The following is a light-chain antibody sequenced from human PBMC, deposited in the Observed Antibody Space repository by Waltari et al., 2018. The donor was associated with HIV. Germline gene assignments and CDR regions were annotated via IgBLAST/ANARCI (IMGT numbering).Light chain of an antibody. CDR3: QSYDSSLSGSWV. CDR1: SSNIGAGYD. J-gene: IGLJ3*02. V-gene: IGLV1-40*01. Sequence: QSVLTQPPSVSGAPGQRVTFSCTGSSSNIGAGYDVHWYQQLPGTAPKLLIYGNTNRPSGVPDRFSGSKSGTSASLAITGLQADDEADYYCQSYDSSLSGSWVFGGGTKLTVL. CDR2: GNT.